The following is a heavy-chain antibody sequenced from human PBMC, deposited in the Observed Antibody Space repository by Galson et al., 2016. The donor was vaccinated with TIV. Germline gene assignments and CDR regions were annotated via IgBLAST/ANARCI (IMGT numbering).Heavy chain of an antibody. CDR1: DDAISRYY. V-gene: IGHV4-59*01. J-gene: IGHJ6*02. CDR3: ARVTPAFYGVQKYHYFGMDV. Sequence: ETLSLTCSVSDDAISRYYWSWIRVPPGKGLEWIGNVYYTGSTDYNPSLRSRVTMSVDLSKDQFSLSLNSVTAADTAVYYCARVTPAFYGVQKYHYFGMDVWGQGTSVTVSS. D-gene: IGHD2/OR15-2a*01. CDR2: VYYTGST.